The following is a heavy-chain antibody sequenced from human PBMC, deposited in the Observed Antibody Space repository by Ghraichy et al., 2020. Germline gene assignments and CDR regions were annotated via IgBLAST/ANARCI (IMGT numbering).Heavy chain of an antibody. CDR2: ISSSSSYI. CDR3: ARDGDHDAFDI. CDR1: GFTFSSYS. V-gene: IGHV3-21*01. Sequence: GGSLRLSCAASGFTFSSYSMNWVRQAPGKGLEWVSSISSSSSYIYYADSVKGRFTISRDNAKNSLYLQMNSLRAEDTAVYYCARDGDHDAFDIWGQGTMVTVSS. J-gene: IGHJ3*02. D-gene: IGHD4-17*01.